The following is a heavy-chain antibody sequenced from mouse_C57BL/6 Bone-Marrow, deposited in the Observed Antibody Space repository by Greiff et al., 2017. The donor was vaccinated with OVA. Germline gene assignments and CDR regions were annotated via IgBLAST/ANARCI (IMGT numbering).Heavy chain of an antibody. J-gene: IGHJ2*01. CDR1: GFNIKDDY. CDR3: TTKLSNYG. V-gene: IGHV14-4*01. Sequence: VQLKQSGAELVRPGASVKLSCTASGFNIKDDYMHWVKQRPEQGLEWIGWIDPENGDTEYASKFQGKATITADTSSNTAYLQLSSLTSEDTAVYYCTTKLSNYGWGQGTTLTVSS. CDR2: IDPENGDT. D-gene: IGHD2-5*01.